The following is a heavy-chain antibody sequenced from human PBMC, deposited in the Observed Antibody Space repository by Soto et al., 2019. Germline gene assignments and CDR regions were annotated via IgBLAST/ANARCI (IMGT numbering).Heavy chain of an antibody. Sequence: QVQLVQSGAEVKKPGASVKVSCKASGYTFTSYGISWVRQAPGQGLEWMGWISAYNGNTKYAQKLQGRVTMTTDTSTSTASSELRRLRSEDTAVYYCARRATPMDVWGQGTTVTVSS. CDR1: GYTFTSYG. CDR2: ISAYNGNT. V-gene: IGHV1-18*01. J-gene: IGHJ6*02. CDR3: ARRATPMDV.